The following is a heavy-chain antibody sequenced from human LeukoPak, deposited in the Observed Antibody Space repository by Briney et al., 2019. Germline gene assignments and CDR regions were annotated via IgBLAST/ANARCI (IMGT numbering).Heavy chain of an antibody. V-gene: IGHV3-30*18. J-gene: IGHJ4*02. CDR2: ISYDGSNK. CDR1: GFTFSSCG. CDR3: AKERIVVVPAALDY. Sequence: GGSLRLSCAASGFTFSSCGMHWVRQAPGKGLEWVAVISYDGSNKYYADSVKGRFTISRDNSKNTLYLQMNSLRAEDTAVYYCAKERIVVVPAALDYWGQGTLVTVSS. D-gene: IGHD2-2*01.